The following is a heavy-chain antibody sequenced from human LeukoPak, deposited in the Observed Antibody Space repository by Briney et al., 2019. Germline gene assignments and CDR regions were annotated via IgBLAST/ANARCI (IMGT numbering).Heavy chain of an antibody. J-gene: IGHJ4*02. D-gene: IGHD6-13*01. V-gene: IGHV4-31*03. CDR2: IYYSGST. Sequence: PSETLSLTCTVSGGSISSGGYYWSWIRQDPGKGLEWIGSIYYSGSTYYNPSLKSRIAVSVDTSKNQFSLRLSSVTAADTAVYYCASLINGGIAGGDYWGQGTLVTVSS. CDR3: ASLINGGIAGGDY. CDR1: GGSISSGGYY.